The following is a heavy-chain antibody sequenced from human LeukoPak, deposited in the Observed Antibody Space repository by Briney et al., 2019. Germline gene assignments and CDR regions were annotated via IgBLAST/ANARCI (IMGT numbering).Heavy chain of an antibody. CDR2: ITGSGGST. V-gene: IGHV3-23*01. CDR1: GFTFSSYG. CDR3: AKSGSHYYYYYMDV. D-gene: IGHD6-19*01. Sequence: GGSLRLSCAASGFTFSSYGMHWVRQTPGKGLEWVSGITGSGGSTYYADSVRGRFTISRDNSKNTLYLQISSLRAEETAVYYCAKSGSHYYYYYMDVWGKGTTVTVSS. J-gene: IGHJ6*03.